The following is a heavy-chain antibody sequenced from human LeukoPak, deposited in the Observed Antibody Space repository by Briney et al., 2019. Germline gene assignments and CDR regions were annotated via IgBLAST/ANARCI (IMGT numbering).Heavy chain of an antibody. CDR2: INTETGNP. V-gene: IGHV7-4-1*02. CDR3: AIEGEPSGRYCSSTSCYEFDY. D-gene: IGHD2-2*01. Sequence: ASVKVSCKASGYTFNNYDMNWVRQAPGQGLEWMGWINTETGNPTYAQDFTGRFVFSLDTSVSTAYLQISSLKAEDTAVYYCAIEGEPSGRYCSSTSCYEFDYWGQGTLVTVSS. J-gene: IGHJ4*02. CDR1: GYTFNNYD.